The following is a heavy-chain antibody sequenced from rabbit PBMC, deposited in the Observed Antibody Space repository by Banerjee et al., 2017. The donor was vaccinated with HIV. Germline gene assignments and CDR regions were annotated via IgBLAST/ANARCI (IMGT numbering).Heavy chain of an antibody. CDR3: ARDLAGAIGWNFNL. D-gene: IGHD4-1*01. CDR2: IYTGSGSA. V-gene: IGHV1S45*01. Sequence: QEQLVESGGGLVQPGGSLNLSCKGSGIDFSSYGISWVRQAPGKGLEWIACIYTGSGSALYVSWAKGRFTISKASWTTVTLQMTSLTAADTATYFCARDLAGAIGWNFNLWGQGTLVTVS. J-gene: IGHJ4*01. CDR1: GIDFSSYG.